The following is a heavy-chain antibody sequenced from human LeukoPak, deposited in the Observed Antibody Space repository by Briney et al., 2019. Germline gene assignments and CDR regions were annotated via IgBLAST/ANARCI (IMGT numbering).Heavy chain of an antibody. Sequence: GRSLRLSCAASGFTFSSYGMHWVRRAPGKGLEWVAVISYDGSNKYYADSVKGRFTISRDNSKNTLYLQMNSLRAEDTAVYYCAKGSPFDYWGQGTLVTVSS. V-gene: IGHV3-30*18. CDR1: GFTFSSYG. D-gene: IGHD1-26*01. J-gene: IGHJ4*02. CDR3: AKGSPFDY. CDR2: ISYDGSNK.